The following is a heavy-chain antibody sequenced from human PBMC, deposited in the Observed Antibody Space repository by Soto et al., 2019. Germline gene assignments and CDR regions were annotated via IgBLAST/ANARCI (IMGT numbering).Heavy chain of an antibody. Sequence: SETLSLTCAVYGGSFSGYYWSWIRQPPGKGLEWIGEINHSGSTNYNPSLKSRVTISVDTSKNQFSLKLSSVTAADTAVYYCLIVVVTETTPAEYFQHWGQGTLVTVSS. D-gene: IGHD3-22*01. J-gene: IGHJ1*01. CDR3: LIVVVTETTPAEYFQH. V-gene: IGHV4-34*01. CDR2: INHSGST. CDR1: GGSFSGYY.